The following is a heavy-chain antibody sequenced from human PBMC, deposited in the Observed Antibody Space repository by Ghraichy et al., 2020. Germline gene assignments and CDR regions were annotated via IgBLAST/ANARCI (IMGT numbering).Heavy chain of an antibody. J-gene: IGHJ6*02. CDR1: GGSISSYY. Sequence: SETLSLTCTVSGGSISSYYWSWIRQPPGKGLEWIGYIYYSGSTNYNPSLKSRVTISVDTSKNQFSLKLSSLTAADTAVYYCARTSVRFRNYYYYGMDVWGQGTTVTVSS. V-gene: IGHV4-59*08. D-gene: IGHD3-16*01. CDR3: ARTSVRFRNYYYYGMDV. CDR2: IYYSGST.